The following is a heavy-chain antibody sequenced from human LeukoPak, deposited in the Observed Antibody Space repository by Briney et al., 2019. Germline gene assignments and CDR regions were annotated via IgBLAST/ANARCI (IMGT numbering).Heavy chain of an antibody. CDR2: IIPIFGTT. V-gene: IGHV1-69*13. D-gene: IGHD3-10*01. CDR1: GGTFSNYA. J-gene: IGHJ4*02. Sequence: ASVKVSCKASGGTFSNYAISWVRQAPGQGLEWMGGIIPIFGTTNYAQKFQGRVTITADESTSTAYMELGSLTSEDTAVYYCARDSEFRGVNLLWYWGQGTLVTVSS. CDR3: ARDSEFRGVNLLWY.